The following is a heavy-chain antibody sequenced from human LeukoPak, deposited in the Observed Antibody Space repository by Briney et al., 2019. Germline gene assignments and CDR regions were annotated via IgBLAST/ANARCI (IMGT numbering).Heavy chain of an antibody. J-gene: IGHJ4*02. V-gene: IGHV1-18*01. CDR1: GYTFTSYG. Sequence: ASVKGSCKASGYTFTSYGISWVRQAPGQGLEWMGWISGYNGNTNYAQKLQGRVTMTTDTSTSTVYMELRSLRSHDTAVYYCAREEVRRAVAGYFDNWGQGTLVTVSS. D-gene: IGHD6-19*01. CDR2: ISGYNGNT. CDR3: AREEVRRAVAGYFDN.